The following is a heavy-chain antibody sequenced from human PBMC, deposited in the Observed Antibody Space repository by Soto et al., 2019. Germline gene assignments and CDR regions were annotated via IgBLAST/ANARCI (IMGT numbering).Heavy chain of an antibody. CDR3: TTATDLGELSPPVRFDY. Sequence: EVQLVESGGGLVKPGGSLRLSCAASGFSFSYAWMRWVHQSPGKGLEWVVRIKSKTDRGTTDYAAPGKGRFTISRDDLKNTLFLQMNSLKYEDPAVYYCTTATDLGELSPPVRFDYWCQGTLVTVSS. CDR1: GFSFSYAW. D-gene: IGHD3-16*02. CDR2: IKSKTDRGTT. V-gene: IGHV3-15*01. J-gene: IGHJ4*02.